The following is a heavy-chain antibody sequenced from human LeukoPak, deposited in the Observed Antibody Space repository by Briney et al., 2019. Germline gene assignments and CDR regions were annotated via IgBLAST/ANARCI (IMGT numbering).Heavy chain of an antibody. D-gene: IGHD3-9*01. CDR1: GFPYSSYT. V-gene: IGHV3-23*01. Sequence: PGGSLRLSCTASGFPYSSYTMSWIRQAPGKGLEWVSTFSGTSTTHYADSVKGRVTISRDNSKSTLYLQMDSLRAEDTAVYYCAQIKHTQPQRYFTQYWSQGALVTVAS. CDR2: FSGTSTT. J-gene: IGHJ4*02. CDR3: AQIKHTQPQRYFTQY.